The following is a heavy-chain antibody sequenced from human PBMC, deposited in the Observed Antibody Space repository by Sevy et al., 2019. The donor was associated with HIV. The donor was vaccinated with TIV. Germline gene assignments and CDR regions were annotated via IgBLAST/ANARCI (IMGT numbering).Heavy chain of an antibody. CDR1: GFTFDDYA. D-gene: IGHD2-21*02. Sequence: GGSLRLSCAASGFTFDDYAMHWVRQAPGKGLEWVSVISWDGGSTYYADSVKGRFTISRDNSKNSLYLQMNSLRAEDTALYYCAKGAGGVTDYFDYWGQGTLVTVSS. V-gene: IGHV3-43D*03. J-gene: IGHJ4*02. CDR3: AKGAGGVTDYFDY. CDR2: ISWDGGST.